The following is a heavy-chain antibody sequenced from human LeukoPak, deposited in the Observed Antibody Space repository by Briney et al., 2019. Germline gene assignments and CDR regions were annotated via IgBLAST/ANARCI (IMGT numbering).Heavy chain of an antibody. J-gene: IGHJ4*02. D-gene: IGHD2-15*01. CDR2: IYHSGST. V-gene: IGHV4-4*02. CDR3: AREVVPGAFDI. Sequence: SETLSLTCAVSGGSISSSNWWSWVRQPPGKGLEWIGEIYHSGSTNYNPSLKSRVTISVDTSKNQFSLKLSSVTAADTAVYYCAREVVPGAFDIWGQGALVTVSS. CDR1: GGSISSSNW.